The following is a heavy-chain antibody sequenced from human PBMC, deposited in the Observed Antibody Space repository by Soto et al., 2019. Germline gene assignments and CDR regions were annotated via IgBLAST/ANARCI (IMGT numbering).Heavy chain of an antibody. CDR2: IYSGGST. CDR3: ARRHSATWLFDY. D-gene: IGHD3-9*01. CDR1: GGAISGRSNY. J-gene: IGHJ4*02. V-gene: IGHV4-39*01. Sequence: SETLSLTCAVSGGAISGRSNYWGWIRQPPGKGLEYIGSIYSGGSTYYNPSLKSRVTLSVDATQSQFSLRLASVTAADTAVYYCARRHSATWLFDYWGLGTLVTVSS.